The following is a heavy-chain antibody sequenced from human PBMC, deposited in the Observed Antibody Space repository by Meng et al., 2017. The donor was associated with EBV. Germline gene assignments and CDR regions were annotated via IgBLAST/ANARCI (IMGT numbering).Heavy chain of an antibody. J-gene: IGHJ4*02. Sequence: VRVFQFGAGVKKPWSSVKVSCRTSGGTFRSYAVSWVRQAPGQGLEWMGGLIPMVGAPHYAQKFQGRVTIIADESTSTHSMELNGLRSEDTAMYYCASESGRGFTPDYWGQGTLVTVSS. V-gene: IGHV1-69*01. CDR3: ASESGRGFTPDY. CDR2: LIPMVGAP. D-gene: IGHD3-10*01. CDR1: GGTFRSYA.